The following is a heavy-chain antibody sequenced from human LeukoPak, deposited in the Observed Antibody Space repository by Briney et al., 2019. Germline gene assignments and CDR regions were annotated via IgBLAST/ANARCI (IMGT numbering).Heavy chain of an antibody. D-gene: IGHD4-23*01. J-gene: IGHJ4*02. CDR3: ARDTRPDIDGGNSDYFDY. Sequence: GGSLRLSCAASGFTFSSYSMNWVRQAPGKGLEWVSSISSSSSYIYYADSVKGRFTISRDNAKNSLYLQMNSLRAEDTAVYYCARDTRPDIDGGNSDYFDYWGQGTLVTVSS. V-gene: IGHV3-21*01. CDR2: ISSSSSYI. CDR1: GFTFSSYS.